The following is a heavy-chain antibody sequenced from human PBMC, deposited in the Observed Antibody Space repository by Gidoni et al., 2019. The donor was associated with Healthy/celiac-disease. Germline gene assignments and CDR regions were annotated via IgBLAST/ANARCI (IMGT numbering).Heavy chain of an antibody. V-gene: IGHV3-23*01. CDR2: IRGSGGST. CDR3: AKDIDYYDSSGYFAIVGYYFDY. J-gene: IGHJ4*02. CDR1: GFTFSSYA. D-gene: IGHD3-22*01. Sequence: EVQLLESGGGLVQPGGSLRLSCAASGFTFSSYAMSWVRQAPGKGLEWVSAIRGSGGSTYYADSVKGRFTISRDNSKNTLYLQMNSLRAEDTAVYYCAKDIDYYDSSGYFAIVGYYFDYRGQGTLVTVSS.